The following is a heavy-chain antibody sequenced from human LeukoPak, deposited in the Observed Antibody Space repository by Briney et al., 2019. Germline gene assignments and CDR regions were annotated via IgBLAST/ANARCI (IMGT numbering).Heavy chain of an antibody. CDR2: INPSGGST. D-gene: IGHD3-10*01. Sequence: ASVKVSCKASGYTFTSYYMHWVRQAPGQGLEWMGIINPSGGSTNYAQKFQGRVTMTRDTSTSTVYMELSSLRSEDTAVYYCARAWGSYYYYMDVWGKGTTVTVSS. J-gene: IGHJ6*03. CDR3: ARAWGSYYYYMDV. CDR1: GYTFTSYY. V-gene: IGHV1-46*01.